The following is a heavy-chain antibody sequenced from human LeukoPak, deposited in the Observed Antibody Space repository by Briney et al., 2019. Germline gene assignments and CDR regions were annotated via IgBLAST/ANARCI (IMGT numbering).Heavy chain of an antibody. CDR1: GFTLSSNY. CDR3: AKVGDSGGEGSDY. Sequence: AGGSLRLYCSSSGFTLSSNYMSWVRQAPGKGLEWVSVIFIGGTTYYADSVKGRFTISRDNSKNTLYLQMNSLRAEDTAVYYCAKVGDSGGEGSDYWGEGTLGSVSS. J-gene: IGHJ4*02. D-gene: IGHD5-12*01. CDR2: IFIGGTT. V-gene: IGHV3-53*01.